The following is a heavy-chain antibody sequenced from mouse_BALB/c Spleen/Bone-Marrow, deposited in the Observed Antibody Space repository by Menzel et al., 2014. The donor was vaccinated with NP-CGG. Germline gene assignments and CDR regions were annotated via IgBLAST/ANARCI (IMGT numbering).Heavy chain of an antibody. J-gene: IGHJ2*01. D-gene: IGHD2-4*01. V-gene: IGHV1-69*02. Sequence: QVQLQQSGAELVRPGPSVELSCKASGYTFTSYWINWVKQRPGQGLEWIGNIYPSDSYTNYNQKFKDKATLTVDKSSSTAYTQLSSPTSEDSAVYYCTRTYDYDEGGFDYWGQGTTLTVSS. CDR2: IYPSDSYT. CDR3: TRTYDYDEGGFDY. CDR1: GYTFTSYW.